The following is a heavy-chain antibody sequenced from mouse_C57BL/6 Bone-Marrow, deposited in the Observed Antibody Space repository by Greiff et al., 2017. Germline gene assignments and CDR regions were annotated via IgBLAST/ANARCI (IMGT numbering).Heavy chain of an antibody. Sequence: VQLVESGAELARPGASVKLSCKASGYTFTSYGISWVKQSTGQGLEWIGEIYPRSGNTYYNEKFKGKATLTADKSSSTAYMELRSLTSEDSAVYICARRGDYGAWFAYWGQGTLVTVSA. D-gene: IGHD1-2*01. V-gene: IGHV1-81*01. CDR1: GYTFTSYG. J-gene: IGHJ3*01. CDR2: IYPRSGNT. CDR3: ARRGDYGAWFAY.